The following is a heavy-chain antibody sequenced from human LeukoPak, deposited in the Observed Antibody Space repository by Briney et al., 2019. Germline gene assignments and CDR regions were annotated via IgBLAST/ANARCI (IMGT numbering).Heavy chain of an antibody. Sequence: PGGSLRLSCAASGFTFNNYAMNWVRQAPGKGLEWVSSISGGGETTYYADSAKGRFTISRDNSQNTLYLQMNSLRAEDTAVYYCARDYADYVGNFFFDYWGQGTLVTVSS. CDR3: ARDYADYVGNFFFDY. D-gene: IGHD4-17*01. J-gene: IGHJ4*02. CDR2: ISGGGETT. V-gene: IGHV3-23*01. CDR1: GFTFNNYA.